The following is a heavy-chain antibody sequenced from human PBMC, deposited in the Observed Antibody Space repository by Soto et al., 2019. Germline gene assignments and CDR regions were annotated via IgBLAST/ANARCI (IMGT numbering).Heavy chain of an antibody. CDR3: VRDQSAAGTVDF. D-gene: IGHD6-13*01. Sequence: QVQLVQSGPEVRKPGASVKVSCKASGYRFTSHGITWVRQAPGQGLEWMGWISPYTGYTNYAQKFEGRVTLTTDTATRTAYMELKSLKSDATAVYYCVRDQSAAGTVDFWGQGTLVTVSS. V-gene: IGHV1-18*04. J-gene: IGHJ4*02. CDR1: GYRFTSHG. CDR2: ISPYTGYT.